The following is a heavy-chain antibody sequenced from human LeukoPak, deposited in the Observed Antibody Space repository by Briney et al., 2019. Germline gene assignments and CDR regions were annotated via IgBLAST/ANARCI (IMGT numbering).Heavy chain of an antibody. CDR1: GYTFTSYD. J-gene: IGHJ5*02. CDR2: MNPNSGNT. CDR3: AIGKLASRRGSWFDP. Sequence: ASVKVSCKTSGYTFTSYDINWVRQAPGQGLEWMGWMNPNSGNTGYAQKFQGRVTMTRNTSITTAYMDLSSLTSEDTAVYYCAIGKLASRRGSWFDPWGQGTLVTVSS. D-gene: IGHD6-6*01. V-gene: IGHV1-8*02.